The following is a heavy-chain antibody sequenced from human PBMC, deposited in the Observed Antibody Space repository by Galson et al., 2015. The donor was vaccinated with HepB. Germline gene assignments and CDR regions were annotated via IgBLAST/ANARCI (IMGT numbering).Heavy chain of an antibody. Sequence: SVKVSCKASGYTFTSYGISWVRQAPGQGLEWMGWISAYNGNTKYAQEYQGRVTMTTDTSTSTAYMELRSLRSDDTAVYYCARDKNYRFDSWGRGTLVVVSS. J-gene: IGHJ4*01. CDR2: ISAYNGNT. V-gene: IGHV1-18*04. CDR1: GYTFTSYG. D-gene: IGHD1-7*01. CDR3: ARDKNYRFDS.